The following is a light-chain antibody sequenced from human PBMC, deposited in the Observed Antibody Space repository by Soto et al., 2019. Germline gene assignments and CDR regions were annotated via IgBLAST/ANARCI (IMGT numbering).Light chain of an antibody. CDR1: QGVSSY. Sequence: EMVLTQSPATLSFSPGERATLSCRASQGVSSYLAWYQQKPGQAPRLLIYDAANRATGIPARFSGSGSGTDVTLTITSLVPEDFAVYYCQQRSNWPPYTFGQGNKLEIK. CDR3: QQRSNWPPYT. J-gene: IGKJ2*01. V-gene: IGKV3-11*01. CDR2: DAA.